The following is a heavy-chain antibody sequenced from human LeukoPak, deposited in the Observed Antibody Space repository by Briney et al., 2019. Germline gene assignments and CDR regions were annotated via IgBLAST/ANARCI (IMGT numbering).Heavy chain of an antibody. CDR2: ISSSSVTI. CDR3: TRQRFCSSTSCPRDAFDI. D-gene: IGHD2-2*01. V-gene: IGHV3-48*01. Sequence: GGSLRLSCAASGFTFSNSWMSWVRQAPGKGLEWVSYISSSSVTIYYGDSVKGRFTISRDNAQNSLYLQMNSLRAEDTAVYYCTRQRFCSSTSCPRDAFDIWGQGTMVTVSS. J-gene: IGHJ3*02. CDR1: GFTFSNSW.